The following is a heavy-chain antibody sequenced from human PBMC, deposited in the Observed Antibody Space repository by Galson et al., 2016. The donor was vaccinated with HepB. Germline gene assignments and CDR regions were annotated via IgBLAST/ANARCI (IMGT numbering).Heavy chain of an antibody. CDR3: ARPRNAAAAGADY. V-gene: IGHV5-51*01. J-gene: IGHJ4*02. CDR1: GYRFTNYW. Sequence: QSGAEVKKPGESLEISCKGSGYRFTNYWIGWVRQMPGKGLEWMGIIYPGDSDTRYSPSFQGQVTISADRSISTAYLQWSSLRASDTAIYYCARPRNAAAAGADYWGQGTLVTVSS. D-gene: IGHD6-13*01. CDR2: IYPGDSDT.